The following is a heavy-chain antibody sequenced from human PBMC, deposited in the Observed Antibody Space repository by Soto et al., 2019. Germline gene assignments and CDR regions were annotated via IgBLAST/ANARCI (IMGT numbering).Heavy chain of an antibody. CDR3: ARAEGSGSYYGY. V-gene: IGHV3-13*04. J-gene: IGHJ4*02. CDR1: GFTFSSYD. D-gene: IGHD3-10*01. Sequence: GGSLRLSCAASGFTFSSYDMHWVRQATGKGLEWVSAIGTAGDTYYPGSVKGRFTISRENAKNSLYLQMNSLRAGDTAVYYCARAEGSGSYYGYWGQGTLVTVSS. CDR2: IGTAGDT.